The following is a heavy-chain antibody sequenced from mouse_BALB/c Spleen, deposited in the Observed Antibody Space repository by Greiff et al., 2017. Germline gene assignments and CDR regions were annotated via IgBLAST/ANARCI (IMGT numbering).Heavy chain of an antibody. V-gene: IGHV2-2*02. D-gene: IGHD1-1*02. Sequence: VQLQQSGPGLVQPSQSLSITCTASGFSLTSYGVHWVRQSPGKGLEWLGVIWSGGSTDYNAAFISRLSISKDNSKSKVFFKMNSLQAKDTAINYCARNEYDYGRFAYWGQGTLVTVSA. CDR3: ARNEYDYGRFAY. J-gene: IGHJ3*01. CDR2: IWSGGST. CDR1: GFSLTSYG.